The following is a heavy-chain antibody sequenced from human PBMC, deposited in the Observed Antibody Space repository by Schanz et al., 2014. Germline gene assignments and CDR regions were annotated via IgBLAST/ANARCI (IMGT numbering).Heavy chain of an antibody. CDR2: IFHSGTT. Sequence: QVQLQESGPGLVKPSGTLSLTCVVSGGSISSGVWWTWARQSPGKGLEWIGEIFHSGTTNYNPSLESRVPISVDKPKNQFPLILSSMTAADTAVYYCTRSTLWSYDVWGRGTMVIVSS. D-gene: IGHD2-21*01. J-gene: IGHJ3*01. CDR1: GGSISSGVW. CDR3: TRSTLWSYDV. V-gene: IGHV4-4*02.